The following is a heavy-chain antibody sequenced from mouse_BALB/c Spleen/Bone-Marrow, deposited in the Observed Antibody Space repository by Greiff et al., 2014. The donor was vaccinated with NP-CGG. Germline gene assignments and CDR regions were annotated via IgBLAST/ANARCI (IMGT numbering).Heavy chain of an antibody. Sequence: LQQPGSELVRPGASVKLSCKASGYTFTSYWMHWVKQRPGQGLEWIGNIYPGXGXTNYDEKXXXXXXXXXDKXSSTAYMQLSSLTSEDSAVYYCTRRRSXYYFXXXWGQGTTLTVSS. CDR1: GYTFTSYW. D-gene: IGHD2-5*01. V-gene: IGHV1S22*01. CDR2: IYPGXGXT. CDR3: TRRRSXYYFXXX. J-gene: IGHJ2*01.